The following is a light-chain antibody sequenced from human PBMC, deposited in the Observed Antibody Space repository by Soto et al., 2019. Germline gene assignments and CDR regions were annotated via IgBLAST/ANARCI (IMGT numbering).Light chain of an antibody. CDR2: SNN. J-gene: IGLJ1*01. V-gene: IGLV1-44*01. CDR1: SSDIGSNT. Sequence: QSVLTQPPSASGTPGQRVTISCSGSSSDIGSNTVHWYQQLPGTAPTLLIYSNNQRPSGVPDRFSGSQSGTSASLAISGLQSEDEADYYCAAWDDSLNGYVFGTGTKVTVL. CDR3: AAWDDSLNGYV.